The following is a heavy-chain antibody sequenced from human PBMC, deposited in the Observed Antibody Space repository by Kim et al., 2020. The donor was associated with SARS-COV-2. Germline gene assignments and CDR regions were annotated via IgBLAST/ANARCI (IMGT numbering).Heavy chain of an antibody. CDR2: IWYDGSNK. J-gene: IGHJ6*01. CDR1: GFTFSSYG. V-gene: IGHV3-33*06. CDR3: AKDGGSSWYIGYYYYGMDV. Sequence: GGSLRLSCAASGFTFSSYGMHWVRQAPGKGLEWVAVIWYDGSNKYYADSVKGRFTISRDNSKNTLYLQMNSLRAEDTAVYYCAKDGGSSWYIGYYYYGMDVWGQGTTVTVSS. D-gene: IGHD6-13*01.